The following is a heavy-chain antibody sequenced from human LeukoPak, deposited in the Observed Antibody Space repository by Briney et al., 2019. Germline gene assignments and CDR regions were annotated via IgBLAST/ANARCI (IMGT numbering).Heavy chain of an antibody. CDR2: INPNSGGT. J-gene: IGHJ4*02. CDR3: ARDRDYGSGIFDY. CDR1: GYTFTGYY. V-gene: IGHV1-2*02. D-gene: IGHD3-10*01. Sequence: ASVQVSCKASGYTFTGYYMHWVRQAPGQGLKWMGWINPNSGGTNYAQKFQGRVTMTRDTSISTAYMELNRLRSDDTAVYYCARDRDYGSGIFDYWGQGTLVTVSS.